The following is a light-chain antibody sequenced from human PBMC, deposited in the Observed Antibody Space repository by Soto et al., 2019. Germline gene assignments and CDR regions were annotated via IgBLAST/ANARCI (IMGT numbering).Light chain of an antibody. CDR3: QQYNNWPRT. CDR2: GAS. J-gene: IGKJ1*01. CDR1: QSVSIN. Sequence: ELVMTQSPATLSMSPGERATLSCRASQSVSINLAWYQQKPGQAPRVLIYGASTRATGIPARFSGSGSGTEFTLTISSLQSEDFATYYCQQYNNWPRTFGQGTKVEIK. V-gene: IGKV3-15*01.